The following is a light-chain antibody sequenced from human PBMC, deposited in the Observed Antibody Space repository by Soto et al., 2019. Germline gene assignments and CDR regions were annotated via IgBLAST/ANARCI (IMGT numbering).Light chain of an antibody. V-gene: IGLV2-14*01. CDR3: SSYTGRSTVI. CDR2: GVD. CDR1: NNDVGGFNF. J-gene: IGLJ2*01. Sequence: QSVLTQPASVSGSPGQSITISCTGTNNDVGGFNFVSWYQQRPGNVPKLLIYGVDDRPSGVSNRFSGSRSANTASLTISGLQAEDEADYYCSSYTGRSTVIFGGGTKLTVL.